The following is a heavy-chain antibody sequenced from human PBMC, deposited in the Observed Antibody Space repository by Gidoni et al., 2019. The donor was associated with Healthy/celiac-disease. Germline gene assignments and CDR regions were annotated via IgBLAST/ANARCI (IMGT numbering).Heavy chain of an antibody. D-gene: IGHD3-10*01. V-gene: IGHV4-34*01. J-gene: IGHJ6*02. Sequence: QVQLQQWGAGLLKPSETLSLTCAVYGGSFSGYYWSWIRQPPGKGLEWIGEINHSGSTNYNPSLKSRVTISVDTSKNQFSLKLSSVTAADTAVYYCARGLPITMVQGVTWAPYYYYYGMDVWGQGTTVTVSS. CDR3: ARGLPITMVQGVTWAPYYYYYGMDV. CDR2: INHSGST. CDR1: GGSFSGYY.